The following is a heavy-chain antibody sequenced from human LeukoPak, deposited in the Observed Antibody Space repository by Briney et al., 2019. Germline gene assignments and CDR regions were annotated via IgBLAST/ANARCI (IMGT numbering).Heavy chain of an antibody. CDR2: INPSGSFT. D-gene: IGHD3-22*01. V-gene: IGHV3-74*01. CDR1: GFTFSSNW. Sequence: GGSLRLSCEASGFTFSSNWMHWVRQVPGKGLGWVSLINPSGSFTTYADSVKGRFTISRDNAKNSVYLQMNSLRAEDTALYYCARGLMGGYPHFDYWGQGTLVTVSS. CDR3: ARGLMGGYPHFDY. J-gene: IGHJ4*02.